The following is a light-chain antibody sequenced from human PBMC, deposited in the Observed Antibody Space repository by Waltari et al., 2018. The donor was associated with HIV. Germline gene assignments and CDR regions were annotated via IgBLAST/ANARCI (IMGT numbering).Light chain of an antibody. CDR2: VFS. V-gene: IGLV2-11*01. CDR1: SSDVGGSKY. Sequence: QSALTQPRSVSGSPGQSVTIPCTGSSSDVGGSKYVSWYEQHPGKAPKLMIYVFSRRPSGVPDRFSGSKSGNTASLTISGLQAEDEADYYCCSYAGSYSYVFGTGTKVTVL. CDR3: CSYAGSYSYV. J-gene: IGLJ1*01.